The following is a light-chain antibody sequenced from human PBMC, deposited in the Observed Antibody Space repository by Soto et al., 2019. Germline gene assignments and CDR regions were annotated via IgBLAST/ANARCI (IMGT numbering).Light chain of an antibody. CDR1: SSNIGAGYD. J-gene: IGLJ2*01. Sequence: QSVLTQPPSVSGAPGQRVTISCTGSSSNIGAGYDVHWYQQLPGTAPKLLIYGTSNRPSGVPDRFSGSKSGTSASLAITGLQAEDEADYYCQSYDSSLRGSEVFGGGTKLTVL. CDR2: GTS. CDR3: QSYDSSLRGSEV. V-gene: IGLV1-40*01.